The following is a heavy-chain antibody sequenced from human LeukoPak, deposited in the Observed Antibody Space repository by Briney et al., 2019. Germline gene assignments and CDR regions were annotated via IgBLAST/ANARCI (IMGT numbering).Heavy chain of an antibody. V-gene: IGHV3-21*01. D-gene: IGHD1-26*01. J-gene: IGHJ6*03. CDR1: GFTFNSYT. CDR2: ISSSSSYI. CDR3: ARATWDPNYYYYMDV. Sequence: GGSLRLSCAASGFTFNSYTMKWVRQAPGKGLEWVSSISSSSSYIYYADSVKGRFTISRDNAKKSLYLQMNSLRAEDTAVYFCARATWDPNYYYYMDVWGKGTTVTISS.